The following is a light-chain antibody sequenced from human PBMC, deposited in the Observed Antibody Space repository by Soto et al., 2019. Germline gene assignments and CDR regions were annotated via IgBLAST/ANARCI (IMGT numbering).Light chain of an antibody. V-gene: IGKV4-1*01. J-gene: IGKJ1*01. CDR1: QSVLYSSNNKNY. CDR2: WAS. Sequence: DIVMTQSPDSLAVSLGERATINGKSSQSVLYSSNNKNYLTWYQQKPGQPPKLLIYWASTRESGVPDRFSGSGSGTDFTLTISNLQAEDVAVYYCLQYYSTRWTFGQGTKVEIK. CDR3: LQYYSTRWT.